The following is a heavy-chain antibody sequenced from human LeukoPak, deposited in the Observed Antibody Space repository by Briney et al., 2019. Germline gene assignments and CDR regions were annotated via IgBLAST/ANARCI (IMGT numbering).Heavy chain of an antibody. CDR3: AKEVLRFLEWPHGGDAFDI. D-gene: IGHD3-3*01. CDR2: ISGSGGST. CDR1: GFTFSSYA. Sequence: GGSLRLSCVASGFTFSSYAMSWVRQAPGKGLEWVSAISGSGGSTYYADSVKGRFTISRDNSKNTLYLQMNSLRAEDTAVYYCAKEVLRFLEWPHGGDAFDIWGQGTMVTVSS. J-gene: IGHJ3*02. V-gene: IGHV3-23*01.